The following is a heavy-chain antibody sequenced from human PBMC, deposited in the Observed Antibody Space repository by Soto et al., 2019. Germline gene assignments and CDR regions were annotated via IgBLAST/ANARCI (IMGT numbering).Heavy chain of an antibody. J-gene: IGHJ4*02. CDR3: ARDWAAAGPFDY. CDR2: IYYSGST. Sequence: SETLSLTWTVSGGSLSSYYWSWILQPPGKGLEWIGYIYYSGSTNYNPSLKSRVTISVDTSKNQFSLKLSSVTAADTAVYYCARDWAAAGPFDYWGQGTLVTVSS. CDR1: GGSLSSYY. V-gene: IGHV4-59*01. D-gene: IGHD6-13*01.